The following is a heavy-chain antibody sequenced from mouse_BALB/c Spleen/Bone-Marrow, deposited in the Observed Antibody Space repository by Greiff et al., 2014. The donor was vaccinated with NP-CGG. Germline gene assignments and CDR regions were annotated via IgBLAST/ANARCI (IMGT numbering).Heavy chain of an antibody. Sequence: QVQLQQSGAELARPGASVKLSCKASGYTFTSYTMHWVKQRPGQGLEWIGYINPSSGYTNYNQKFKAKVTMTADKSSNTAYMQLSSLTSEDSAVYYCARGLYYYGSSYNFDYWGQGTSLTVSS. D-gene: IGHD1-1*01. CDR1: GYTFTSYT. J-gene: IGHJ2*02. CDR2: INPSSGYT. V-gene: IGHV1-4*01. CDR3: ARGLYYYGSSYNFDY.